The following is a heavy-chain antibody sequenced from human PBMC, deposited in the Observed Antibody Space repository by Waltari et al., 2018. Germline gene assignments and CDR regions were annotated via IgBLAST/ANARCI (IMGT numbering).Heavy chain of an antibody. CDR3: ARGKSSYGDYDYYYYGMDV. Sequence: QVQLVESGGGVVQPGRSLRLSCAASGFTFSSYGMHWVRQAPGKGLEWVAVIWYDGSNKDYADSVKGRFTISRDNSKNTLYLQMNSLRAEDTAVYYCARGKSSYGDYDYYYYGMDVWGQGTTVTVSS. V-gene: IGHV3-33*01. CDR1: GFTFSSYG. J-gene: IGHJ6*02. D-gene: IGHD4-17*01. CDR2: IWYDGSNK.